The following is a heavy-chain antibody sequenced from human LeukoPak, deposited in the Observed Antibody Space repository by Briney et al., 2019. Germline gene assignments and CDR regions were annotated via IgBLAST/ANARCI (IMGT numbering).Heavy chain of an antibody. V-gene: IGHV4-34*01. CDR2: INHSGST. Sequence: SETLSLTCAVYGGSFSGCYWSWIRQPPGKGLEWIGEINHSGSTNYNPSLKSRVTISVDTSKNQFSLKLSSVTAADTAVYYCARIGRSGGSCVFDYWGQGTLVTVSS. D-gene: IGHD2-15*01. CDR1: GGSFSGCY. CDR3: ARIGRSGGSCVFDY. J-gene: IGHJ4*02.